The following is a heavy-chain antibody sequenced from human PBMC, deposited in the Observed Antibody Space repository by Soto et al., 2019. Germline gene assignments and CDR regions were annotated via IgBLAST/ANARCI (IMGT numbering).Heavy chain of an antibody. CDR1: GFTFSSYG. D-gene: IGHD3-22*01. CDR3: AKVIDSSGYSYAFDI. J-gene: IGHJ3*02. CDR2: ISYDGINK. Sequence: PGGSLRLSCAASGFTFSSYGMHWVRQAPGKGLEWVAVISYDGINKYYADSVKGRFTISRDNSKNTLYLQMNSLRAEDTAVYYCAKVIDSSGYSYAFDIWGQGTMVTVS. V-gene: IGHV3-30*18.